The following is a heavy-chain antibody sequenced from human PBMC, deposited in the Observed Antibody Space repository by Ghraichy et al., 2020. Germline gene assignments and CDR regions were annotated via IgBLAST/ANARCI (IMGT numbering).Heavy chain of an antibody. D-gene: IGHD2-15*01. CDR1: GFTFSSYG. J-gene: IGHJ4*02. CDR2: IWYDGSNK. CDR3: ARGRYCSGGSCWGVVDY. Sequence: GGSLRLSCAASGFTFSSYGMHWVRQAPGKGLEWVAVIWYDGSNKYYADSVKGRFTISRDNSKNTLYLQMNSLRAEDTAVYYCARGRYCSGGSCWGVVDYWGQGTLVTVSS. V-gene: IGHV3-33*01.